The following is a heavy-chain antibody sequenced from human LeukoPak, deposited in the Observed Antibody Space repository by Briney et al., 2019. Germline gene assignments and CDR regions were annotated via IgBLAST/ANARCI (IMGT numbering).Heavy chain of an antibody. CDR1: GFTFSSYA. V-gene: IGHV3-23*01. CDR2: ISGSGGST. CDR3: AKSGRGSGSYYNAYYFDY. D-gene: IGHD3-10*01. Sequence: GGSLRLSCAASGFTFSSYAMSWVRQAPGKGLEWVSAISGSGGSTYYADSVKGRFTISRDNSKNTLYLQMNSLRAEDTAVYYCAKSGRGSGSYYNAYYFDYWGQGTLVTVFS. J-gene: IGHJ4*02.